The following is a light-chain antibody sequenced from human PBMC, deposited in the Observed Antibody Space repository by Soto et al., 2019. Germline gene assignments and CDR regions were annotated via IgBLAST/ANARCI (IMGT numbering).Light chain of an antibody. CDR3: QQYGSSPWT. Sequence: EIVMTQSPATLSVSPGERATLSCRASQSVSSKLAWYQQKPGQGPRLLIYGASTRATGIPARFSGSGSGTEFTLTISSLQSEDFAVYYCQQYGSSPWTFGQGTKVEIK. CDR1: QSVSSK. V-gene: IGKV3-15*01. J-gene: IGKJ1*01. CDR2: GAS.